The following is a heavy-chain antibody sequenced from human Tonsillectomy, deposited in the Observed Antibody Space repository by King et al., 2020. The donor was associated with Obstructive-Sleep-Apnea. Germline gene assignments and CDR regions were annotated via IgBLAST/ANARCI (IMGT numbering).Heavy chain of an antibody. D-gene: IGHD6-19*01. Sequence: VQLVESGGGVVQPGRSLRLSCAASGFTFSSYGMHWVRQAPGKGLEWVAVISYDGSNKYYADSVKGRFTISRDNSKNTLYLQMNSLRAEDTAVYYCAKLEQWLVQGGIDYWGQGTLVTVSS. J-gene: IGHJ4*02. CDR1: GFTFSSYG. CDR3: AKLEQWLVQGGIDY. V-gene: IGHV3-30*18. CDR2: ISYDGSNK.